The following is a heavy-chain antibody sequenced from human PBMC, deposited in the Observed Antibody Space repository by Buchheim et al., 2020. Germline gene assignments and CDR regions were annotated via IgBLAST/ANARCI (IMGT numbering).Heavy chain of an antibody. V-gene: IGHV4-39*07. CDR3: ARDPYYYDNSGYKYFFDY. CDR1: GGSIYSRNYY. J-gene: IGHJ4*02. D-gene: IGHD3-22*01. CDR2: ICSTGTT. Sequence: QLQLQESGPGLVKPSETLSLTCTVSGGSIYSRNYYWGWIRQPPGEGLEWIGTICSTGTTYYNPSLKGRVTIPGDTSKNQFSLKLSSVTAADTAVYYCARDPYYYDNSGYKYFFDYWGQGIL.